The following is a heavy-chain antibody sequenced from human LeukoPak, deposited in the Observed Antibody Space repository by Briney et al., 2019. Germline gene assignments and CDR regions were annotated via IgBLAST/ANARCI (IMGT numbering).Heavy chain of an antibody. V-gene: IGHV3-7*01. D-gene: IGHD3-3*01. Sequence: PGGSLRLSCAASGFTFSSYWMSWVRQAPGKGLEWVANIKQDGSEKYYVDSVKGRFTISRDNAKNSLYLQMNSLRAEDTAVYYCARDCNDFWSGYYYYYYYYMDVWGKGTTVTVSS. J-gene: IGHJ6*03. CDR1: GFTFSSYW. CDR3: ARDCNDFWSGYYYYYYYYMDV. CDR2: IKQDGSEK.